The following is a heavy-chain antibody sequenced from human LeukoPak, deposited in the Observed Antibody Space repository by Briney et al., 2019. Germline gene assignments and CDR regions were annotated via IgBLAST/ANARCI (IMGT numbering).Heavy chain of an antibody. CDR1: GFTFSSYA. D-gene: IGHD3-3*01. CDR3: AKGFQGTYYDFWSGSYNFDF. CDR2: ISYDGSNK. J-gene: IGHJ4*02. V-gene: IGHV3-30-3*01. Sequence: GGSLRLSCAASGFTFSSYAMHWVRQAPGKGLEWVAVISYDGSNKYYADSVKGRFTISRDNSKNTLYLQMNSLRAEDTAVYYCAKGFQGTYYDFWSGSYNFDFWGQGTLVTVSS.